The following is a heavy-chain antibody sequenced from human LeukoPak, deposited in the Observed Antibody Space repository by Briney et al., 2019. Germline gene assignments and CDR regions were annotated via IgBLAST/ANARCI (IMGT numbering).Heavy chain of an antibody. Sequence: PSETLSLTCTVSGGSIRSSTYYWGWIRQPPGKGLEWSGSIYYTGSTYYNPSLKSRVTISVDTSKNQFSLKLSSLTAAETAVYYCARQYGSGSAYTPVVDLWGQGTLVTVSS. CDR3: ARQYGSGSAYTPVVDL. CDR1: GGSIRSSTYY. J-gene: IGHJ4*02. CDR2: IYYTGST. D-gene: IGHD3-10*01. V-gene: IGHV4-39*01.